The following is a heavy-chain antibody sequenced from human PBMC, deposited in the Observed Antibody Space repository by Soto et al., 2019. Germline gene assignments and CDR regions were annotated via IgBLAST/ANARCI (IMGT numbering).Heavy chain of an antibody. CDR3: ARPPGSGTLFAN. V-gene: IGHV5-51*01. CDR2: IYPGYSDI. CDR1: GYSFADSW. Sequence: PGESLKISCQGSGYSFADSWIGWVRQVPGRGLEWVGIIYPGYSDIRYRPSFQGRVTISADKSVNTAYLQWSSLRASDTAIYYCARPPGSGTLFANWGQGTPVTVS. J-gene: IGHJ4*02. D-gene: IGHD2-15*01.